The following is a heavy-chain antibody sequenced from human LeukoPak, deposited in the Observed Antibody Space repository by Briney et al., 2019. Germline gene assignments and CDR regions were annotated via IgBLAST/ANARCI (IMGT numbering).Heavy chain of an antibody. Sequence: PGGSLRLSCAASGFTFYDYAMHWVRQAPGKGLEWVSGISWNSGSIGYADSVKGRFTISRDNAKNSLYLQMNSLRAEDTALYYCASVSPTMDAFDIWGQGTMVTVSS. V-gene: IGHV3-9*01. CDR2: ISWNSGSI. D-gene: IGHD4-11*01. CDR1: GFTFYDYA. CDR3: ASVSPTMDAFDI. J-gene: IGHJ3*02.